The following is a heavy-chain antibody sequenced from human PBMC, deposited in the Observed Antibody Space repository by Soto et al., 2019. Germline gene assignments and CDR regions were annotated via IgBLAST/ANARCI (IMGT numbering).Heavy chain of an antibody. CDR2: IYYSGST. J-gene: IGHJ4*02. CDR3: ARQNTYYDILTGYYQNHYYFDY. V-gene: IGHV4-39*01. Sequence: SETLSLTCTVSGGSISSSSYYWGWIRQPPGKGLEWIGSIYYSGSTYYNPSLKSRVTISVDTSKNQFSLKLSSVTAADTAVYYCARQNTYYDILTGYYQNHYYFDYWGQGTLVTVSS. CDR1: GGSISSSSYY. D-gene: IGHD3-9*01.